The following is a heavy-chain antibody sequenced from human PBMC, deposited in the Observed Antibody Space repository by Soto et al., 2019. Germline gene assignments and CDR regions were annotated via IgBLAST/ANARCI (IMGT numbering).Heavy chain of an antibody. V-gene: IGHV3-64D*06. D-gene: IGHD3-22*01. J-gene: IGHJ4*02. CDR1: GFTFSIYA. CDR3: VKGEYDYDSSGYYPFDY. CDR2: ISTNGGST. Sequence: GGSLRLSCSASGFTFSIYAMHWVRQAPGKGLEYVSSISTNGGSTDYADSVKGRFTISRDNSKNTVYLQMSSLRVEDTAVYYCVKGEYDYDSSGYYPFDYWGQGNLVTVSS.